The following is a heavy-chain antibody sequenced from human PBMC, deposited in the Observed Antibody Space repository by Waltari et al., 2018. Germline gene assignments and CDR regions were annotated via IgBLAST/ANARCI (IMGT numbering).Heavy chain of an antibody. D-gene: IGHD3-10*01. CDR1: GGSFSGYY. J-gene: IGHJ6*03. Sequence: QVQLQQWGAGLLKPSETLSLTCAVYGGSFSGYYWSWIRQPPGKGLEWIGEINHSGSTNYYPSLKSRVTISVDTSKNQFSLKLSSVTAADTAVYYCARGASDGDRQGNYYYYIDVWGKGTTVTVSS. V-gene: IGHV4-34*01. CDR2: INHSGST. CDR3: ARGASDGDRQGNYYYYIDV.